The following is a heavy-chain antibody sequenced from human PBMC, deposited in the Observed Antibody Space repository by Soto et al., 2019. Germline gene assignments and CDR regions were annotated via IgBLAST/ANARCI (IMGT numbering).Heavy chain of an antibody. CDR2: ISAYNGNT. CDR3: ARDTRYIWGSYRYGFMGDY. D-gene: IGHD3-16*02. Sequence: ASVKVSCKASGYTFTSYGISWVRQAPGQGLEWMGWISAYNGNTNYAQKLRGRVTMTTDTSTSTAYMELRSLRSDDTAVYYCARDTRYIWGSYRYGFMGDYWGQGTLVTVSS. V-gene: IGHV1-18*01. J-gene: IGHJ4*02. CDR1: GYTFTSYG.